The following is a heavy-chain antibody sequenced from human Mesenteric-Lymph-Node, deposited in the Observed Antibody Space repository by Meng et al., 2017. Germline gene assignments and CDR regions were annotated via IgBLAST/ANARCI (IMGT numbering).Heavy chain of an antibody. D-gene: IGHD2/OR15-2a*01. CDR1: GFTFSSYW. J-gene: IGHJ4*02. Sequence: GGSLRLSCAASGFTFSSYWMSWVRQAPGKGLEWVANIKQDGSEKYYADSVKGRFTISRDNAKNSLYLQMNSLRAEDTAVYYCARRGNMVRLQYYFDYWGQGTLVTVSS. CDR3: ARRGNMVRLQYYFDY. V-gene: IGHV3-7*01. CDR2: IKQDGSEK.